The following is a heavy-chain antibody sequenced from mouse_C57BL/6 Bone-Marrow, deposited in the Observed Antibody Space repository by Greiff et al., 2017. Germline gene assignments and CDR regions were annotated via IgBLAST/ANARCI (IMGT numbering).Heavy chain of an antibody. Sequence: EVKVEESGGGLVKPGGSLKLSCAASGFTFSSYTMSWVRQTPEKRLEWVATISGGGGNTYYPDSVKGRFTISRDNAKNTLYLQMSSLRSEDTALYYCARRGTYYGSSLWYFDYWGQGTTLTVSS. D-gene: IGHD1-1*01. CDR1: GFTFSSYT. CDR3: ARRGTYYGSSLWYFDY. J-gene: IGHJ2*01. CDR2: ISGGGGNT. V-gene: IGHV5-9*01.